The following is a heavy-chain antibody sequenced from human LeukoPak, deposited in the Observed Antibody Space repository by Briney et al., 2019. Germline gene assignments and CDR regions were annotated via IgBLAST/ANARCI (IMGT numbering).Heavy chain of an antibody. Sequence: SETLSLTCAVYGGSFSGYYWTWIRQPPGKGLEWIGEINHSGDINYNPSLKSRLTISVDTSKNQFSLKLSYMTAADTAVYYCARGRRWWGQGALVTVSS. J-gene: IGHJ4*02. D-gene: IGHD5-24*01. CDR3: ARGRRW. CDR1: GGSFSGYY. CDR2: INHSGDI. V-gene: IGHV4-34*01.